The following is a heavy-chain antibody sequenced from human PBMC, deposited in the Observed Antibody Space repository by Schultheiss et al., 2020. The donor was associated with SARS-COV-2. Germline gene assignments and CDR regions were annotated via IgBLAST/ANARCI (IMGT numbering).Heavy chain of an antibody. V-gene: IGHV4-59*08. D-gene: IGHD1-14*01. Sequence: SDTLSLTCTVSGGSISSYYWSWIRQPPGKGLEWIGYIYYSGSTNYNPSLKSRVTISVDTSKNQFSLKLSSVTAADTAVYYCARPAASGTDDYWGQGTLVTVSS. CDR1: GGSISSYY. J-gene: IGHJ4*02. CDR3: ARPAASGTDDY. CDR2: IYYSGST.